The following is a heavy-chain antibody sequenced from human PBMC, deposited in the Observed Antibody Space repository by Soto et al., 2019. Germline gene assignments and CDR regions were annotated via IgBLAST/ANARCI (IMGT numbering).Heavy chain of an antibody. CDR3: ASSGAGSGDV. CDR2: VFNSGTT. Sequence: AXETLSIPWTVSCASISGSSWSWIRQPPGRGLEWIGLVFNSGTTNYNPSLKSRVSMSVDTYNNQISLKIYSVTAADTAVYYCASSGAGSGDVWGQGTLVTVSS. D-gene: IGHD3-10*01. CDR1: CASISGSS. J-gene: IGHJ4*02. V-gene: IGHV4-59*01.